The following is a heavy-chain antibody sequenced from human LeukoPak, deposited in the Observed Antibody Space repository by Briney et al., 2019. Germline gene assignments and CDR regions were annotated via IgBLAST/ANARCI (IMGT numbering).Heavy chain of an antibody. J-gene: IGHJ5*02. Sequence: SETLSLTCTVSGGSISKNSYYWGWIRQPPGKGLEWIGSIYYSGSTFYNPSLKSRVTISVDTSKNQFSLKLSSVTAADTAVYYCARLGPNYYGSGTNWFYPWGQGTLVIVSS. V-gene: IGHV4-39*01. CDR2: IYYSGST. CDR1: GGSISKNSYY. D-gene: IGHD3-10*01. CDR3: ARLGPNYYGSGTNWFYP.